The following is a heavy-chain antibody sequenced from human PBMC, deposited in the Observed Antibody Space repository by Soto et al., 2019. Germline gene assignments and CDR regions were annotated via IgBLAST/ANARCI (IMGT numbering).Heavy chain of an antibody. CDR3: AGDATYGEILTLPY. CDR1: GFTFTTYW. CDR2: IKEDGSEQ. V-gene: IGHV3-7*01. D-gene: IGHD3-9*01. Sequence: PGGSLRLSWVASGFTFTTYWMSWVRQAPGKGLEWVANIKEDGSEQYYVDSVRGRFTISRDNAKNSLYLQMNSLRVEDTAVYYCAGDATYGEILTLPYWGLGTLVTVSS. J-gene: IGHJ4*02.